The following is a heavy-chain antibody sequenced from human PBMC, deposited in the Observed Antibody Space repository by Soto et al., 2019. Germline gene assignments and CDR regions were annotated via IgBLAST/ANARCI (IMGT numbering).Heavy chain of an antibody. CDR2: INHSGST. CDR1: GGSFSGYY. J-gene: IGHJ4*02. V-gene: IGHV4-34*01. CDR3: ARAITHYTFDY. Sequence: SETLSLTCAVYGGSFSGYYWSWIRQPPGKGLEWIGEINHSGSTNYNPSLKSRVTISVDTSKNQFSLKLSSVTAADTAVYYCARAITHYTFDYWGQGTLVTVSS. D-gene: IGHD1-20*01.